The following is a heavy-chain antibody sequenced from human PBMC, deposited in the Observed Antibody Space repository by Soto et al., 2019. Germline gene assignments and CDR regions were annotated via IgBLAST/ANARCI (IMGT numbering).Heavy chain of an antibody. V-gene: IGHV4-59*01. J-gene: IGHJ6*02. D-gene: IGHD4-17*01. CDR3: ARLERTVTGYYYYYGVDV. CDR1: GDSISAYY. CDR2: IYNSGFT. Sequence: SETLSLTCTVSGDSISAYYWSWIRQPPGKGLEWIGHIYNSGFTNYNPSLEGRVTISVDTSRNYFSLKVRSVTTADTAVYYCARLERTVTGYYYYYGVDVWGQGTTVTVSS.